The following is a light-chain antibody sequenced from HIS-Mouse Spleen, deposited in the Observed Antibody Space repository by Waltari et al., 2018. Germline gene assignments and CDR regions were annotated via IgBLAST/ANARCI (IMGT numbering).Light chain of an antibody. V-gene: IGLV3-10*01. CDR3: YSTDSSGNHRV. Sequence: SYELTQPPSASVSPGQTARNTCSGGAWPKKDDYLYRQKSGPAPVLVIYEDSKRPSGIPERFSGSSSGTMATLTISGAQVEDEADYYCYSTDSSGNHRVFGGGTKLTVL. CDR2: EDS. CDR1: AWPKKD. J-gene: IGLJ2*01.